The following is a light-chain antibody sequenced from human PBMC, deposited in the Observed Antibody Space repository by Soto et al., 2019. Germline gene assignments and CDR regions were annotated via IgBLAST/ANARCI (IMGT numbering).Light chain of an antibody. CDR3: QQRSNWPT. V-gene: IGKV3-11*01. CDR1: QSVGSY. J-gene: IGKJ1*01. CDR2: DAS. Sequence: EIVLTQSPATLSLSPGERATLSCRASQSVGSYLAWYQQKPGQAPRLLMSDASNRATGIPARFSGSGSGTDFTLTISSLEPEDFAVYYCQQRSNWPTLVQGTKVEVK.